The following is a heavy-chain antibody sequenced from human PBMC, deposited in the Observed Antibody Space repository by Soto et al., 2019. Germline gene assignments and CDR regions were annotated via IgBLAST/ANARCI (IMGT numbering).Heavy chain of an antibody. CDR2: IYYSGST. CDR3: ASQNYDSSGYYPWPMAFDI. Sequence: QLQLQESGPGLVKPSETLSLTCTVSGGSISSSSYYWGWIRQPPGKGLEWIGSIYYSGSTYYNPSLKSRVTISVDTSKNQFSLKLSSVTAADTAVYYCASQNYDSSGYYPWPMAFDIWGQGTMVTVSS. J-gene: IGHJ3*02. CDR1: GGSISSSSYY. V-gene: IGHV4-39*01. D-gene: IGHD3-22*01.